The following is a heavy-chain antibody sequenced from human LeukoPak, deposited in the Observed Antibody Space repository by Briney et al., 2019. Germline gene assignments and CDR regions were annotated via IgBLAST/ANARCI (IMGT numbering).Heavy chain of an antibody. Sequence: GGSLRLSCSASGFTFSSYAMHWVRQAPGKGLEYVSAISSNGGSTYYADSVKGRFTISRDNSKNTLYLQMSSLRAEDTAVYYCVKGYCISTSCSYYYYYGMDVWGKGTTVTVSS. CDR1: GFTFSSYA. CDR3: VKGYCISTSCSYYYYYGMDV. D-gene: IGHD2-2*01. V-gene: IGHV3-64D*06. J-gene: IGHJ6*04. CDR2: ISSNGGST.